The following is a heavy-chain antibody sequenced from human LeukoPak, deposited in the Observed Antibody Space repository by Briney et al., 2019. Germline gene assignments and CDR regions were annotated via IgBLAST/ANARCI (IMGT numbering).Heavy chain of an antibody. CDR2: ISSSSSYI. J-gene: IGHJ4*02. D-gene: IGHD3-22*01. CDR1: GFTFSSYA. CDR3: ARDTGDYYDSSGHYDY. V-gene: IGHV3-21*01. Sequence: GGSLRLSCAASGFTFSSYAMHWVRQAPGKGLEWVSSISSSSSYIYYADSVKGRFTISRDNAKNSLYLQMNSLRAEDTAVYYCARDTGDYYDSSGHYDYWGQGTLVTVSS.